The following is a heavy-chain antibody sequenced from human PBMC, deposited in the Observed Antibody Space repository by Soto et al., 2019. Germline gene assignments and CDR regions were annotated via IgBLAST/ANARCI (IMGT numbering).Heavy chain of an antibody. J-gene: IGHJ4*02. CDR3: ARGDSSGYAFDF. V-gene: IGHV4-30-4*01. CDR1: GGSISSGDYY. D-gene: IGHD3-22*01. CDR2: IYYSGST. Sequence: SETLSLTCTVSGGSISSGDYYWGWIRQPPGQGLEWIGYIYYSGSTYYNPSLKSRVTISLDTSKNQFSLKLSSVTAADTAVYYCARGDSSGYAFDFWGQGTLVTVSS.